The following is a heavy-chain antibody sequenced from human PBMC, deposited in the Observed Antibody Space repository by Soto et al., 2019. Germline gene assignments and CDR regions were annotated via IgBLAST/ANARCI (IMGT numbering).Heavy chain of an antibody. CDR1: GFTFSSYA. CDR3: ARRTSGWSLDY. Sequence: EVQLLESGGGLVQPGGSLRLSCAASGFTFSSYAMSWVRQAPGKGREWVSVISGSGGSTYYADSVKGRFTISRDNSKNTLYLQTNSLRAEDTAVYYCARRTSGWSLDYWGQGTLVTVSS. CDR2: ISGSGGST. V-gene: IGHV3-23*01. D-gene: IGHD6-19*01. J-gene: IGHJ4*02.